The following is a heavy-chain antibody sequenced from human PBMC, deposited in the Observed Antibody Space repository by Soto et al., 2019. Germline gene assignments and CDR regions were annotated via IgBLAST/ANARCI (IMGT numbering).Heavy chain of an antibody. CDR3: ARAFDPHTIFGVVYYFDY. J-gene: IGHJ4*02. CDR1: GGSISSGDYY. Sequence: PSETLSLTCTVSGGSISSGDYYWSWIRQPPGKGLEWIGYIYYSGSTYYNPSLKSRVTISVDTSKNQFSLKLSSVTAADTAVFYFARAFDPHTIFGVVYYFDYWGQGTLVTVSS. CDR2: IYYSGST. D-gene: IGHD3-3*01. V-gene: IGHV4-30-4*01.